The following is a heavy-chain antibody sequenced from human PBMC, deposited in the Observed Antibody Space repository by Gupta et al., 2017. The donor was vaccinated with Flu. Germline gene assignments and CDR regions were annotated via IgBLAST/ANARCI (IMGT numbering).Heavy chain of an antibody. J-gene: IGHJ4*02. Sequence: GWIRQPPGKGLEWIGSIHYSGTTYYSPSLKGRVTISEDTPKNQFSLRLNSVTTADTAVYYCARPHYGDGYNGYYFDYWGQGKLVIVSS. CDR3: ARPHYGDGYNGYYFDY. V-gene: IGHV4-39*01. D-gene: IGHD5-12*01. CDR2: IHYSGTT.